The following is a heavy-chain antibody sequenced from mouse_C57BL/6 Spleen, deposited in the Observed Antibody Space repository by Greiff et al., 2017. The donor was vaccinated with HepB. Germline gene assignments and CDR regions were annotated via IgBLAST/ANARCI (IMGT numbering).Heavy chain of an antibody. CDR1: GYTFTDYN. V-gene: IGHV1-18*01. CDR2: INPNNGGT. D-gene: IGHD1-1*01. CDR3: ARKPIYYYGSSYFYAMDY. J-gene: IGHJ4*01. Sequence: EVQLRQSGPELVKPGASVKIPCKASGYTFTDYNMDWVKQSHGKSLEWIGDINPNNGGTIYNQKFKGKATLTVDKSSSTAYMELRSLTSEDTAVYYCARKPIYYYGSSYFYAMDYWGQGTSVTVSS.